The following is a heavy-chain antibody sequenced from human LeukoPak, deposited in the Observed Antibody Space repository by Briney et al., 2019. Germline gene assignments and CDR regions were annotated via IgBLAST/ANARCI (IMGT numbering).Heavy chain of an antibody. Sequence: GGSLRLSCAASGFTFDDYTMYWVRQAPGKGLAWVSLISWDGSITYYADSVRGRFTISRDNRKNSLYLQMNSLRAEDTAVYYCAKDTGERLGILTGYYKSRKSYFDYWGQGTLVTVSS. CDR2: ISWDGSIT. D-gene: IGHD3-9*01. V-gene: IGHV3-43D*03. CDR1: GFTFDDYT. J-gene: IGHJ4*02. CDR3: AKDTGERLGILTGYYKSRKSYFDY.